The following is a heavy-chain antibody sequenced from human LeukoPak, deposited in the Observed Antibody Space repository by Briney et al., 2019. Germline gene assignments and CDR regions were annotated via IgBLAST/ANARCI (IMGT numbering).Heavy chain of an antibody. Sequence: GGSLRLSCAASGFTFSSYWMSWVRQAPGKGLEWVANIKQDGSEKYYVDSVKGRFTISRDNAKNSLYLQMNSLRAEDTAVYYCAKDMEVAAISSGLDYWGQGTLVTVSS. V-gene: IGHV3-7*03. J-gene: IGHJ4*02. CDR1: GFTFSSYW. D-gene: IGHD1-26*01. CDR3: AKDMEVAAISSGLDY. CDR2: IKQDGSEK.